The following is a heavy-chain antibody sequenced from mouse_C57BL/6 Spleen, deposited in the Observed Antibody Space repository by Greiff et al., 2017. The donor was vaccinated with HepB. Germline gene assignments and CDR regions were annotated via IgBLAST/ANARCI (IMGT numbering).Heavy chain of an antibody. CDR1: GYTFTSYW. Sequence: QVQLQQPGAELVRPGTSVKLSCKASGYTFTSYWMHWVKQRPGQGLEWIGVIDPSDSYTNYNQKFKGKATLTVDTSSSTAYMQLSSLTSEDSAVYYCARFMVYYAMDYWGQGTSATVSS. CDR2: IDPSDSYT. V-gene: IGHV1-59*01. J-gene: IGHJ4*01. CDR3: ARFMVYYAMDY. D-gene: IGHD1-1*02.